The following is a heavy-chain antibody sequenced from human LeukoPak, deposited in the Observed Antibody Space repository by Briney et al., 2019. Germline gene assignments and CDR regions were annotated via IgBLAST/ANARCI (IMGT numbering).Heavy chain of an antibody. V-gene: IGHV1-2*06. Sequence: ASVKVPCKASGYTFTGYYMHWVRQAPGQGLEWMGRINPNSGGTNYAQKFQGRVTMTRDTSISTAYMELSRLRSDGTAVYYCARGIIAAAGTSDYWGQGTLVTVSS. J-gene: IGHJ4*02. D-gene: IGHD6-13*01. CDR3: ARGIIAAAGTSDY. CDR1: GYTFTGYY. CDR2: INPNSGGT.